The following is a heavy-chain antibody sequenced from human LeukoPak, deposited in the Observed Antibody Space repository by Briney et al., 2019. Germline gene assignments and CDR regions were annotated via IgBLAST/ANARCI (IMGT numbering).Heavy chain of an antibody. D-gene: IGHD3-16*01. CDR1: GGSISSYY. V-gene: IGHV3-23*01. CDR3: AKGFWGAERNDAFDI. CDR2: ISGSGGST. Sequence: ETLSLTCTVSGGSISSYYWSWVRQAPGKGLEWVSAISGSGGSTYYADSVKGRFTISRDNSKNTLYLQMNSLRAEDTAVYYCAKGFWGAERNDAFDIWGQGTMVTVSS. J-gene: IGHJ3*02.